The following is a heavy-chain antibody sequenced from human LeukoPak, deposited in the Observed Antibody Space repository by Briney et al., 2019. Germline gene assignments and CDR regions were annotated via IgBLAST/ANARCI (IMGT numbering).Heavy chain of an antibody. J-gene: IGHJ5*02. V-gene: IGHV4-61*02. CDR2: IYSSGNT. D-gene: IGHD2-2*01. CDR3: ARENIELVPAAVDGWFDP. CDR1: GDSISGVSSY. Sequence: SQTLSLTCTVSGDSISGVSSYWRWLRQPAGTALEWIGRIYSSGNTHYNPSLKRRVTMSLDTSKNQFSLKLTSVTAADTAVYYCARENIELVPAAVDGWFDPWGQGTLVTVSS.